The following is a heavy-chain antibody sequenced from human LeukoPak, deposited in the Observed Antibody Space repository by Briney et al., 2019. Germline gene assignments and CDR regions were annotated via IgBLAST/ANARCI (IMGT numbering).Heavy chain of an antibody. Sequence: GGSLRLSCAASGFTFSSNWMSCVRQAPGKGLEWVSNIKEDGGEKNYVDSVKGRFIISRDNAKNSLYLQMNSLRAEDTAVYYCARDFGYCSGGSCYTRMDVWGKGTTVTVSS. J-gene: IGHJ6*03. CDR1: GFTFSSNW. CDR2: IKEDGGEK. V-gene: IGHV3-7*01. D-gene: IGHD2-15*01. CDR3: ARDFGYCSGGSCYTRMDV.